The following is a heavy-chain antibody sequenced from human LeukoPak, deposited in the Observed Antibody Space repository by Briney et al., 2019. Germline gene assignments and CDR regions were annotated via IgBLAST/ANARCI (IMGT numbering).Heavy chain of an antibody. CDR1: GGSISSYY. J-gene: IGHJ3*02. D-gene: IGHD3-16*01. V-gene: IGHV4-59*12. CDR2: IYYSGST. Sequence: SETLSLTCTVSGGSISSYYWSWIRQPPGKGLEWIGYIYYSGSTNYNPSLKSRVTISVDTSKNQFSLKLSSVTAADTAVYYCARSTLWRGHAFDIWGQGTMVTVSS. CDR3: ARSTLWRGHAFDI.